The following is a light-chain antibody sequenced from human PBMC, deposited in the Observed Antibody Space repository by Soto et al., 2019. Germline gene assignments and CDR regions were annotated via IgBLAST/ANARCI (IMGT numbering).Light chain of an antibody. CDR3: HQRSNWPPT. CDR2: GAS. CDR1: QTITSN. Sequence: EVVMTQSPATLSVSPGNTVTLSCRANQTITSNLAWYQQKPGQAPRLLIYGASTRATGIPVRFSGSGSGTEFTLTISSLQSEDFAVYYCHQRSNWPPTFGGGTKVDIK. V-gene: IGKV3-15*01. J-gene: IGKJ4*01.